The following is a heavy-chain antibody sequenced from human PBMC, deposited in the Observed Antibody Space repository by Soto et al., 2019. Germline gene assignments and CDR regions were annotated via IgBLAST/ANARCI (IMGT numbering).Heavy chain of an antibody. J-gene: IGHJ3*02. V-gene: IGHV1-69*06. Sequence: SVKVSCKASGGTFSSYAISWVRQAPGQGLEWMGGIIPIFGTANYAQKFQGRVTITADKSTSTAYMELSSLRSEDTAVYYCARVKSSWFEELYPHDAFDIWGQGTMVTVSS. D-gene: IGHD3-10*01. CDR2: IIPIFGTA. CDR1: GGTFSSYA. CDR3: ARVKSSWFEELYPHDAFDI.